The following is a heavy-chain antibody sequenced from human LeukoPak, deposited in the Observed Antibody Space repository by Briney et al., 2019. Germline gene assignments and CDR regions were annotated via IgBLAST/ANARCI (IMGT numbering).Heavy chain of an antibody. J-gene: IGHJ4*02. CDR2: INDSGST. D-gene: IGHD3/OR15-3a*01. V-gene: IGHV4-34*01. Sequence: TSSETLSLTCAVYGGSFSGYYWSWIRQPPGKGLEWIGEINDSGSTNYNPSLKSRVTMLVDASKNQFSLKLTSVTASETAVYYCARQTGSGLFILPGGQGTLVTVSS. CDR3: ARQTGSGLFILP. CDR1: GGSFSGYY.